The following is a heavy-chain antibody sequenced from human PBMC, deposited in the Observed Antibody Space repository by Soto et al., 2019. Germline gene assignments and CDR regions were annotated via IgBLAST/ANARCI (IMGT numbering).Heavy chain of an antibody. V-gene: IGHV5-10-1*01. Sequence: GESLKISCKGSGYSFAGYWITWVRQKPGKGLEWMGRINPSDSQTYYSPSFRGHVTISVTKSITTVFLQWSSLRASDTAMYYCARQIYDSDTGPNFQYYFDSWGQGNPVTVSS. CDR1: GYSFAGYW. D-gene: IGHD3-22*01. CDR3: ARQIYDSDTGPNFQYYFDS. J-gene: IGHJ4*02. CDR2: INPSDSQT.